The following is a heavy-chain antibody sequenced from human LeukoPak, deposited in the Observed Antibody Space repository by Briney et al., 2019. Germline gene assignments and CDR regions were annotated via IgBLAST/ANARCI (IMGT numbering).Heavy chain of an antibody. CDR1: GDIFNSYS. J-gene: IGHJ6*03. D-gene: IGHD1-26*01. CDR2: IIPIFGSA. Sequence: SVKVSCKASGDIFNSYSISWVRQAPGQGLEWMGGIIPIFGSANYAQNFQGRVTFTTDQSTSTAYMELSSLSSEDTAVYYCARVGRSRGSLPNSYYYMDVWGKGTAVTVSS. V-gene: IGHV1-69*05. CDR3: ARVGRSRGSLPNSYYYMDV.